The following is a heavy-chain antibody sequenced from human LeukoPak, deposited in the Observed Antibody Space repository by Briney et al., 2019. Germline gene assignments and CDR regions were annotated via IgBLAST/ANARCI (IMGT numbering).Heavy chain of an antibody. CDR1: GYSIISGYY. Sequence: SETLSLTCAVSGYSIISGYYWGWIRQPPGKGLEWIGSIYHSGSTYYNPSLKSRFTISLDTSKNQFSLKLSSVTAADTAVYYCARHNPLTYYDFWSGPINWFDTWGQGTLVTVSS. J-gene: IGHJ5*02. CDR2: IYHSGST. D-gene: IGHD3-3*01. CDR3: ARHNPLTYYDFWSGPINWFDT. V-gene: IGHV4-38-2*01.